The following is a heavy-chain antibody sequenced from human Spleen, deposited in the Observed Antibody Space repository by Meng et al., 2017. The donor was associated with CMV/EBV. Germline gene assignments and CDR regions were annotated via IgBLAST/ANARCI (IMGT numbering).Heavy chain of an antibody. J-gene: IGHJ5*02. V-gene: IGHV4-59*13. CDR1: GGSISSYY. Sequence: SETLSLTCTVSGGSISSYYWSWIRHPPGKGLEWIGYISYSGSTNYNPSLKSRVTISVDTSKNQFSLKLTSVTAADTAVYYCAREISSSWPNWFDPWGQGTLVTVSS. CDR3: AREISSSWPNWFDP. D-gene: IGHD6-13*01. CDR2: ISYSGST.